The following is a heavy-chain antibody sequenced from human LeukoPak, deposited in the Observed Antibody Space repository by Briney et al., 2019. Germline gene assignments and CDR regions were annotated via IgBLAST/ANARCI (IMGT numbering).Heavy chain of an antibody. V-gene: IGHV4-59*08. J-gene: IGHJ4*02. CDR2: IFYSRST. D-gene: IGHD1-26*01. Sequence: SETLSLTCTVSGGSMSSYDWSWIRKPPGKGLEWIGYIFYSRSTNYNPSLKSRVTLSVDTSKNQFSLKLGSVTAADTAVYYCARQPYMLGAYYFDYWGQGTLVTVSS. CDR3: ARQPYMLGAYYFDY. CDR1: GGSMSSYD.